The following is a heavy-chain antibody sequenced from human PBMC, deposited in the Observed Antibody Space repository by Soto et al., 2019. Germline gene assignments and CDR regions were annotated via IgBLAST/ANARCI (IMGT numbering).Heavy chain of an antibody. Sequence: SETLSLTCTVSGGSISSYYWSWIRQPPGKGLEWIGYIYYSGSTNYNPSLKSRVTISVDTSKNQFSLKLSSVTAADTAVYYCARCSGGSCYTFDYWGQGTLVTVPQ. CDR2: IYYSGST. D-gene: IGHD2-15*01. CDR1: GGSISSYY. V-gene: IGHV4-59*08. J-gene: IGHJ4*02. CDR3: ARCSGGSCYTFDY.